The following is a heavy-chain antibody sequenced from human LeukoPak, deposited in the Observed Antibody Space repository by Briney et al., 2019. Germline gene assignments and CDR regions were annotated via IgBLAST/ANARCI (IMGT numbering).Heavy chain of an antibody. CDR2: ISSSSSTI. J-gene: IGHJ2*01. Sequence: PGGSLRLSCAASGFTFSSYSMNWVRQAPGKGLEWVSYISSSSSTIYYADSVKGRFTISRDNAKNSLYLQMNSLRAEDTAVYYCAREGSSSPIWYFDLWGRGTLVTVSS. CDR3: AREGSSSPIWYFDL. CDR1: GFTFSSYS. D-gene: IGHD6-6*01. V-gene: IGHV3-48*01.